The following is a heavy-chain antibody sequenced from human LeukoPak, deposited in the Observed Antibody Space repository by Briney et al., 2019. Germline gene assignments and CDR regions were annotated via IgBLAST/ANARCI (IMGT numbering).Heavy chain of an antibody. V-gene: IGHV4-34*01. J-gene: IGHJ3*02. D-gene: IGHD6-13*01. Sequence: PSETLSLTCAVYGGSFSGYYWSWIRQPPGKGLEWIGEINHSGSTNYNPSLKSRVTISVDTSKNQFSLKLSSVTAADTAVYYCATYSSSLDAFDIWGQGTVVTVSS. CDR1: GGSFSGYY. CDR2: INHSGST. CDR3: ATYSSSLDAFDI.